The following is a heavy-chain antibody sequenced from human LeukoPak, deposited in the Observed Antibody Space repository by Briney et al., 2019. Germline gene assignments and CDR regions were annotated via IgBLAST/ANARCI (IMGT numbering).Heavy chain of an antibody. CDR3: ARHSAYYGSGSYYYYYYMDV. Sequence: GESLKISCKGSGYSFTSYWIGWVRQMPGKGLEWMGIIYPGDSDTRYSPSFQGQVTISADKSISTAYLQWSSLKASDTAMCYCARHSAYYGSGSYYYYYYMDVWGKGTTVTVSS. J-gene: IGHJ6*03. V-gene: IGHV5-51*01. D-gene: IGHD3-10*01. CDR1: GYSFTSYW. CDR2: IYPGDSDT.